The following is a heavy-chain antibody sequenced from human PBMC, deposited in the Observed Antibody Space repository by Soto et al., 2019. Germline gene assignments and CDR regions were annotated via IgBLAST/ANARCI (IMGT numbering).Heavy chain of an antibody. CDR1: GYSFTSYW. D-gene: IGHD2-15*01. CDR3: ARLPKYCSGGSCYHDAFDI. Sequence: GESLKISCKGSGYSFTSYWIGWARQMPGKGLEWMGIIYPGDSDTRYSPSFQGQVTISADKSISTAYLQWSSLKASDTAMYYCARLPKYCSGGSCYHDAFDIWGQGTMVTVSS. CDR2: IYPGDSDT. J-gene: IGHJ3*02. V-gene: IGHV5-51*01.